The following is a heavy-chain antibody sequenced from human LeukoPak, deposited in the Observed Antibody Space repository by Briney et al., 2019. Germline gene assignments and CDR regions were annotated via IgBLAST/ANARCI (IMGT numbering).Heavy chain of an antibody. CDR3: ARVGIAARTLTLDY. V-gene: IGHV4-34*01. J-gene: IGHJ4*02. CDR1: GGSISSYY. D-gene: IGHD6-6*01. CDR2: INHSGST. Sequence: SETLSLTCTVSGGSISSYYWSWIRQPPGKGLEWIGEINHSGSTNYNPSLKSRVTISVDTSKNQFSLRLSSVTAADTAVYYCARVGIAARTLTLDYWGQGTLVTVSS.